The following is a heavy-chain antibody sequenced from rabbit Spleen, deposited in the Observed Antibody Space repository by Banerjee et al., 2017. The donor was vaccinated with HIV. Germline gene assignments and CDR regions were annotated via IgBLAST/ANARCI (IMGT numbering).Heavy chain of an antibody. V-gene: IGHV1S40*01. CDR3: ARFYAGYGDFGYAAM. J-gene: IGHJ4*01. CDR2: IDIGSSGFT. CDR1: GLDFSGDSY. Sequence: QSLEESGGGLVKPGASLTLTCKASGLDFSGDSYDSYMCWVRQAPGKGLEWIACIDIGSSGFTYFASWVNGRFTISSHNAQNTLYLQLNSLTAADTATYFCARFYAGYGDFGYAAMWGPGTLVTVS. D-gene: IGHD7-1*01.